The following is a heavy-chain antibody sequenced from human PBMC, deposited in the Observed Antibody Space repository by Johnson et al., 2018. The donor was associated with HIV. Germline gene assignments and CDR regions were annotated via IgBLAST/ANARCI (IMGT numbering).Heavy chain of an antibody. CDR3: SIDPIFLGYWYHSSP. CDR2: IKRKADGGTT. V-gene: IGHV3-15*01. J-gene: IGHJ3*01. Sequence: EQLVESGGGLVKPGGSLRLSCAVSGFTFTDAWMSWVRQAPGTGLEWVGRIKRKADGGTTDYAAPVKGRFSISRDDSKTTVYLQMNSLKTDDTAVYFCSIDPIFLGYWYHSSPWGQGTMVTVS. D-gene: IGHD2-2*01. CDR1: GFTFTDAW.